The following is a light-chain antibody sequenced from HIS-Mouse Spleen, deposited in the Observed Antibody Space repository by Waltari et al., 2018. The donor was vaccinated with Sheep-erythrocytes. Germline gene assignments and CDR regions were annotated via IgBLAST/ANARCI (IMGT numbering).Light chain of an antibody. CDR3: CSYAGSYNHV. Sequence: QSALTQPRSVSGSPGQSVTISCTGTSSDVGGYNYVSWYQQHPGKAPKLMIYDVSKRASGVPCRFSRSKSGNTASLTISGLQAEDEADYYCCSYAGSYNHVFATGTKVTVL. CDR2: DVS. CDR1: SSDVGGYNY. V-gene: IGLV2-11*01. J-gene: IGLJ1*01.